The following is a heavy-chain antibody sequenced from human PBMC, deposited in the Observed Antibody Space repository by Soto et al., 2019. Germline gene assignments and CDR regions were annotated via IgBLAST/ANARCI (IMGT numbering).Heavy chain of an antibody. CDR2: INPSGGST. CDR3: ARHPGAELPLGAFDI. D-gene: IGHD1-7*01. CDR1: GYTFTRYY. Sequence: ASVKVSCKASGYTFTRYYMHWVRQAPGQGLEWMGIINPSGGSTSYAQKVQGRVSMTRDASTSPVYMELSSLRSEDTEVYYCARHPGAELPLGAFDIWGQGPIVTVPS. J-gene: IGHJ3*02. V-gene: IGHV1-46*01.